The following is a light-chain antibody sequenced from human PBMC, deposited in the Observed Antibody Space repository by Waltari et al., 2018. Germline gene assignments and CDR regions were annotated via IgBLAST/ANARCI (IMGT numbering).Light chain of an antibody. Sequence: DIAMTQPPDSLAVSLGDRATINCKSSQSVFYSSNNKNYLAWYQQKPGQPPKLLIYWASTRESGVPDRFSGSGSGTDFTLTISSLQVEDVAVYFCQQYYSTPLTFGGGTKVEIK. J-gene: IGKJ4*01. CDR2: WAS. V-gene: IGKV4-1*01. CDR3: QQYYSTPLT. CDR1: QSVFYSSNNKNY.